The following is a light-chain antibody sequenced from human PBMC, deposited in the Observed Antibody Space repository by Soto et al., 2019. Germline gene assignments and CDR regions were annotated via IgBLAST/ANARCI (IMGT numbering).Light chain of an antibody. CDR1: QSASSDY. J-gene: IGKJ1*01. CDR2: GAS. CDR3: HQYGSSPQT. Sequence: EIVLTQSPGTLSLSPGERATVACRASQSASSDYLAWYQQKPGQAPRLLIYGASTRATGIPDRFSGSESGTDFTLTISRLEPEDFAVYYCHQYGSSPQTFGQGTKVDIK. V-gene: IGKV3-20*01.